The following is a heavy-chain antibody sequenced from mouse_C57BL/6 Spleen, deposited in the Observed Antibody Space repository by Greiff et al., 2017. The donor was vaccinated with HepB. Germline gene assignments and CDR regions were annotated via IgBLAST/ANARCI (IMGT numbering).Heavy chain of an antibody. Sequence: QVQLQQSGPELVKPGASVKISCKASGYAFSSFWMNWVKQRPGKGLEWIGRIYPGDGDTNYNGKFKGKATLTADKSSSTAYMQLSSLTSEDSAVYFCARCSSSGYFDYWGQGTTLTVSS. CDR3: ARCSSSGYFDY. CDR2: IYPGDGDT. D-gene: IGHD3-2*02. J-gene: IGHJ2*01. V-gene: IGHV1-82*01. CDR1: GYAFSSFW.